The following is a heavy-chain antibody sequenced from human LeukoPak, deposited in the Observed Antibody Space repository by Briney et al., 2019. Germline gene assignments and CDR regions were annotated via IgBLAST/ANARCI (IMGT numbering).Heavy chain of an antibody. CDR3: TRKTPGRTPFDY. CDR1: GFPFGDFA. Sequence: PGGSLRLPCTASGFPFGDFAMSWFRQAPGQGLQWVSAVGTSADTYYADSVRGRFTISRDNSKNTLYLQMDSLRAEDTAIYYCTRKTPGRTPFDYWGQGILVTVSS. CDR2: VGTSADT. D-gene: IGHD2-15*01. V-gene: IGHV3-23*01. J-gene: IGHJ4*02.